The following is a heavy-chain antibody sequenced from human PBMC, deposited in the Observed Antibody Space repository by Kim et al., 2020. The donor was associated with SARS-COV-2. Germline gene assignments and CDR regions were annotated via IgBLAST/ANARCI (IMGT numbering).Heavy chain of an antibody. J-gene: IGHJ4*02. V-gene: IGHV3-23*01. CDR1: GLTFSSRA. Sequence: GGSLRLSCVVSGLTFSSRAMTWVRQAPGKGLEWVSAIGINGDTRYADSVRGRLTISRDNSKSTLYLQMNSLRVDDTAVYYCANEIRPNDYWGQGTLVTAS. CDR2: IGINGDT. CDR3: ANEIRPNDY.